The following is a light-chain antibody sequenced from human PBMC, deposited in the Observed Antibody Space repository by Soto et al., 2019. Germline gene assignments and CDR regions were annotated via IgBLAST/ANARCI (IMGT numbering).Light chain of an antibody. CDR3: CSYAGSYTFDVL. Sequence: QSVLTQPRSVSGSPGQSVTISCTGTSSDVGRYNYVAWYQQHPGKAPKLMIYDVTKRPSGVPDRFAGSKSGNTASLTISGLQAEDEADYYCCSYAGSYTFDVLFGGGTKLTVL. CDR2: DVT. V-gene: IGLV2-11*01. J-gene: IGLJ2*01. CDR1: SSDVGRYNY.